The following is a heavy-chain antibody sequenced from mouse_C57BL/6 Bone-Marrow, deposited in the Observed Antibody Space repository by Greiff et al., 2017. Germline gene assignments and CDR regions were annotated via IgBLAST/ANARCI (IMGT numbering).Heavy chain of an antibody. CDR2: IDPSDSYT. CDR1: GYTFTSYW. CDR3: ARGFAY. J-gene: IGHJ3*01. Sequence: QVQLQQPGAELVRPGTSVKLSCKASGYTFTSYWMHWVKQRPGQGLEWIGVIDPSDSYTNYNQKFKGKATLTVDTSSSTAYMQLSSLTSEDSAVYYCARGFAYWGQETLVTVSA. V-gene: IGHV1-59*01.